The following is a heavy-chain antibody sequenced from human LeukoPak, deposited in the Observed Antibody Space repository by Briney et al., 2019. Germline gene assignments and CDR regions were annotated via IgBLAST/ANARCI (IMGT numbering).Heavy chain of an antibody. CDR3: AKGGRVGGGITMIRGVRNFYYYMDV. J-gene: IGHJ6*03. CDR2: IYSDNT. CDR1: GFTLSSNS. D-gene: IGHD3-10*01. V-gene: IGHV3-53*01. Sequence: PGGSLRLSCTVSGFTLSSNSMSWVRQAQGKGLEWVSFIYSDNTHYSYSVKGLFTISRDNSKNTLYLQMHSLRAEDTAVYYCAKGGRVGGGITMIRGVRNFYYYMDVWGKGTTVIISS.